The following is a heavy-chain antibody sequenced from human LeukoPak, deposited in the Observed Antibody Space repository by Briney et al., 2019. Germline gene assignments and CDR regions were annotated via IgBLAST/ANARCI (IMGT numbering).Heavy chain of an antibody. V-gene: IGHV3-7*01. D-gene: IGHD2-15*01. CDR2: IKQDGSEK. CDR3: ARSKRYCSGGSCYLFDY. CDR1: GFTFSSYW. Sequence: GSLRLSCAASGFTFSSYWMSWVRQAPGKGLEWVANIKQDGSEKYYVDSVKGRFTISRDNAKNSLYLQMNSLRAEDTAVYYCARSKRYCSGGSCYLFDYWGQGTLVTVSS. J-gene: IGHJ4*02.